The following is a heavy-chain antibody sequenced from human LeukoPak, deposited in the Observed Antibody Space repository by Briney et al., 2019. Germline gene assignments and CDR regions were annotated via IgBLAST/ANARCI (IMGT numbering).Heavy chain of an antibody. J-gene: IGHJ4*02. CDR3: ARDRWYCSGGSCYVNYFDY. CDR1: GFTFSSYW. V-gene: IGHV3-7*03. Sequence: GGSLRLSCAASGFTFSSYWMSWVRQAPGKGLEWVANIKQDRSEKYYVDSVKGRFTISRDNAKNSLYLQMNSLRAEDTAVYYCARDRWYCSGGSCYVNYFDYWGQGTLVTVSS. D-gene: IGHD2-15*01. CDR2: IKQDRSEK.